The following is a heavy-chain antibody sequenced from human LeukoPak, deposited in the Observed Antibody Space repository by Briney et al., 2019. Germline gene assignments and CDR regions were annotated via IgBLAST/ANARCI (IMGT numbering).Heavy chain of an antibody. CDR3: AREEYQVLLD. Sequence: GGSLRLSCAASGFTFSAYEMNWVRQAPGKGLEWVSYIGSSGSTVYYADSVKGRFTISRDNAKNSLYLQMNSPRVGDTAIYYCAREEYQVLLDWGQGILVTVAS. J-gene: IGHJ4*02. CDR1: GFTFSAYE. V-gene: IGHV3-48*03. D-gene: IGHD2-15*01. CDR2: IGSSGSTV.